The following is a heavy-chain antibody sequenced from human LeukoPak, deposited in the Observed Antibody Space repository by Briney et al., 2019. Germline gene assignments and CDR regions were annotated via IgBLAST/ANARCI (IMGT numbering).Heavy chain of an antibody. J-gene: IGHJ4*02. Sequence: ASVKVSCKASGYTFTDYYLHWVRQAPGQGLEWMGWINPRSGGTSYAQKFQGRVTMTRDTSTRTVYMDLSSLRSEDTAVYYCARSDDSHGSDYWGQGTLVTVSS. CDR3: ARSDDSHGSDY. CDR1: GYTFTDYY. V-gene: IGHV1-2*02. CDR2: INPRSGGT. D-gene: IGHD3-10*01.